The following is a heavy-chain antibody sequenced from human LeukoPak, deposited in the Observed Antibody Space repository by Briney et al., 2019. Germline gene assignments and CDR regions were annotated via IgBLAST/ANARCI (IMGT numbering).Heavy chain of an antibody. J-gene: IGHJ4*02. CDR2: IYSGGST. CDR1: GFTVSSNY. Sequence: PGGSLRLSCAASGFTVSSNYMSWVRQAPGKGLEWVSVIYSGGSTYYADSVKGRFTISRDNSKNTLYLQMNSLRAEDTAVYYCARGPDDYGDYRARFDYWGQGPWSPSPQ. CDR3: ARGPDDYGDYRARFDY. V-gene: IGHV3-53*01. D-gene: IGHD4-17*01.